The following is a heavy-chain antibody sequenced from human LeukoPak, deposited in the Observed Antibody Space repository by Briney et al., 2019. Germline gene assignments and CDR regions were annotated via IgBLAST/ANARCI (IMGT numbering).Heavy chain of an antibody. J-gene: IGHJ4*02. CDR3: ARDPGAQIYAGTLANDY. CDR2: INPNSGGT. Sequence: ASVKVSCKASGYTFTGYYMHWMRQAPGQRLERMGWINPNSGGTNYAQKFQGRVTMTRDTSISTAYMELSRLRSDDTAVYYCARDPGAQIYAGTLANDYWGQGTLVTVSS. D-gene: IGHD3-16*01. CDR1: GYTFTGYY. V-gene: IGHV1-2*02.